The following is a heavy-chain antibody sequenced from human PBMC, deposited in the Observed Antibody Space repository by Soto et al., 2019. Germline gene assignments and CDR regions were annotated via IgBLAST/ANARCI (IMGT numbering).Heavy chain of an antibody. Sequence: EVQVVETGGGLIQPGGSLRLSCAASGFTVSSNYMSWVRQAPGKGLEWVSGIYSGGSIYYADSVKGRFTISRDNSKNTLYLQMNSLRAEDTAVYYCATFRGGYSYGMDVWGQGTTVTVSS. V-gene: IGHV3-53*02. J-gene: IGHJ6*02. CDR2: IYSGGSI. CDR1: GFTVSSNY. CDR3: ATFRGGYSYGMDV. D-gene: IGHD3-10*01.